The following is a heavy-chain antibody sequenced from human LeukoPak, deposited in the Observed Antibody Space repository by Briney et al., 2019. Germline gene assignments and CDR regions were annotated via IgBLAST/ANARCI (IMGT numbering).Heavy chain of an antibody. CDR1: GGSISSSSYY. V-gene: IGHV4-39*01. D-gene: IGHD1-26*01. CDR2: IYYSGST. CDR3: ARLGRGAFDI. Sequence: PSETLSLTCTASGGSISSSSYYWGWIRQPPGKGLEWIGSIYYSGSTYYNPSLKSRVTISVDTSKNQFSLKLSSVTAADTAVYYCARLGRGAFDIWGQGTMVTVSS. J-gene: IGHJ3*02.